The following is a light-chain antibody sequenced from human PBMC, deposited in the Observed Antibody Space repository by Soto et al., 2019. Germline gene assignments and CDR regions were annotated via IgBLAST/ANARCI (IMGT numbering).Light chain of an antibody. Sequence: EIVLTQSPGTLSLSPGERATLSCRASQSVSSSYLAWYQQKPGQAPRLLIYGASSRATGIPDRFSGSGSGTDFTLTISRLVPEDFAVYYCLQYGSSPTFGGGTKVEIK. CDR3: LQYGSSPT. V-gene: IGKV3-20*01. J-gene: IGKJ4*01. CDR2: GAS. CDR1: QSVSSSY.